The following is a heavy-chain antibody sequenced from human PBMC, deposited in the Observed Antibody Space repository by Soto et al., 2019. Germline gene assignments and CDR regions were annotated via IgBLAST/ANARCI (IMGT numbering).Heavy chain of an antibody. CDR1: GGSFSSNP. V-gene: IGHV1-69*01. CDR2: IIPIFATV. CDR3: ARGGRGYSSAPRYYFDY. J-gene: IGHJ4*02. Sequence: QVQLVQSGSEVKKPGSSVKVSCKASGGSFSSNPISWVRQAPGQGLEWMSGIIPIFATVHYAQKFQGRVTITADESTSTAYMELTRLRSDDTAVYFCARGGRGYSSAPRYYFDYWGQGPLVTVSS. D-gene: IGHD5-18*01.